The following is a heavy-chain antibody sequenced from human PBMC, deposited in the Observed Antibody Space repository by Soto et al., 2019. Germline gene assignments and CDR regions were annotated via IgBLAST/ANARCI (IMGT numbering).Heavy chain of an antibody. V-gene: IGHV4-59*01. CDR1: GGSISTYY. CDR2: IYYDGST. J-gene: IGHJ5*02. Sequence: HVQLQESGPGLVKPSETLSLTCTVSGGSISTYYWSWIRQPPGKGLEWIGYIYYDGSTSYNPSLRSRVTISVDTSKNQFSLILSSVTSAATAVYYCARDQLSSGLYVWFDPWGQGTLVTVSS. D-gene: IGHD6-25*01. CDR3: ARDQLSSGLYVWFDP.